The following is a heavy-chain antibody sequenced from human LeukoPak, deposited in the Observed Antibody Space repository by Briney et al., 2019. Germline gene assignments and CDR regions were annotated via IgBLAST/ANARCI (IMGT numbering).Heavy chain of an antibody. CDR3: AETGAHIVATMYYFDY. Sequence: GGSLRLSCAASGFTFSSYGMHWVRQAPGKGLEWVAVISYDGSNKYYADSVKGRFTISRDNSKNTLYLQMNSLRAEDTAVYYCAETGAHIVATMYYFDYWGQGTLVTVSS. J-gene: IGHJ4*02. V-gene: IGHV3-30*18. CDR1: GFTFSSYG. D-gene: IGHD5-12*01. CDR2: ISYDGSNK.